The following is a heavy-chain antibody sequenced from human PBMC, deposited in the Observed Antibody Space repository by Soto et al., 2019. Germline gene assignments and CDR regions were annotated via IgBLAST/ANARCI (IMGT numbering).Heavy chain of an antibody. CDR1: GFTFSSYW. CDR2: IKQDGSEK. J-gene: IGHJ4*02. Sequence: GGSLRLSCAASGFTFSSYWMSWVRQAPGQGLEWVANIKQDGSEKYYLDSVKGRFTISRDNAKNSLYLQMNSLRAEDTAVYYCARLDWNYYDSSGLDFDYWGQGTLVTVSS. V-gene: IGHV3-7*01. CDR3: ARLDWNYYDSSGLDFDY. D-gene: IGHD3-22*01.